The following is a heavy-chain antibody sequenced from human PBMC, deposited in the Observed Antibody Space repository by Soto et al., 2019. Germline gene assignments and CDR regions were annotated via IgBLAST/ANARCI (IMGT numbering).Heavy chain of an antibody. Sequence: ASVKVSCKASGYTFTSYGISCVRQAPGQGLEWMGWISAYNGNTNYAQKLQGRVTMTTDTSTSTAYMELRSLRSDDTAVYYCARDCSSTSCYTDYYYYGMDVWGQGTTVTVSS. J-gene: IGHJ6*02. D-gene: IGHD2-2*02. V-gene: IGHV1-18*04. CDR2: ISAYNGNT. CDR3: ARDCSSTSCYTDYYYYGMDV. CDR1: GYTFTSYG.